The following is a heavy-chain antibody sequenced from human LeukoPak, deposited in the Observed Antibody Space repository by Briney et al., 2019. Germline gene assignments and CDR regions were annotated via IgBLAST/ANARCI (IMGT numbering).Heavy chain of an antibody. CDR1: GGSISSGDYY. J-gene: IGHJ2*01. D-gene: IGHD3-16*02. V-gene: IGHV4-30-4*08. CDR2: IYYSGST. Sequence: SETLSLTCTVSGGSISSGDYYWSWIRQPPGKGLEWIGYIYYSGSTYYNPSLKSRVTISVDTSKNQFSLKLSSVTAADTAVYYCASSPRVWGSYRVPWYFDLWGRGTLVTVSS. CDR3: ASSPRVWGSYRVPWYFDL.